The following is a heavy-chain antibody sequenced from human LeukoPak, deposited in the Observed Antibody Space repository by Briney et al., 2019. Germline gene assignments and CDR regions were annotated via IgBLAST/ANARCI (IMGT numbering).Heavy chain of an antibody. CDR2: ISAYNGNT. CDR1: GYTFTSYG. J-gene: IGHJ6*03. D-gene: IGHD3-3*01. Sequence: VSVKVSCKASGYTFTSYGISWVRQAPGQGLEWMGWISAYNGNTNYAQKLQGRVTMTTDTSTSTAYMELRSLRSDDTAVYYCARQYYDVAGNYMDVWGKGTTVTISS. V-gene: IGHV1-18*01. CDR3: ARQYYDVAGNYMDV.